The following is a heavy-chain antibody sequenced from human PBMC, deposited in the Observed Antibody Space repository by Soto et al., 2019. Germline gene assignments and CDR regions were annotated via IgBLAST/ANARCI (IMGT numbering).Heavy chain of an antibody. CDR3: AKVNIGNTIYYYYMDV. Sequence: GGSLRLSCAASGFTFSSYAMSWVRQAPGKGLEWVSAISGSGGSTYYADSVKGRFTISRDNSKNTLYLQMNSLRAEDTAVYYCAKVNIGNTIYYYYMDVWGKGTTVTVSS. J-gene: IGHJ6*03. CDR2: ISGSGGST. D-gene: IGHD2-15*01. V-gene: IGHV3-23*01. CDR1: GFTFSSYA.